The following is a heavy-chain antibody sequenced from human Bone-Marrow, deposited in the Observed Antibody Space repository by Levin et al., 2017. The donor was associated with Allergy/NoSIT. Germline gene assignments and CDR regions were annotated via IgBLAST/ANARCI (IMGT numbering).Heavy chain of an antibody. Sequence: GGSLRLSCQGSGFSFSKYWIGWVRQMPGKGLEWMGTIYPDDSDTRYSPSFQGQVTISADKSINTAYLQWNSLQASDTATYFCARNGDTSGYFDFWGQGTLVIVSS. V-gene: IGHV5-51*01. D-gene: IGHD3-22*01. CDR3: ARNGDTSGYFDF. CDR1: GFSFSKYW. CDR2: IYPDDSDT. J-gene: IGHJ4*02.